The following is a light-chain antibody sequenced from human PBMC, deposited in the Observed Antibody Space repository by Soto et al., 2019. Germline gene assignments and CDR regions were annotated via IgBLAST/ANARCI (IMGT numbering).Light chain of an antibody. CDR2: WAS. J-gene: IGKJ2*01. CDR1: QSVLSSSNNKXF. Sequence: DIVMTQSPDSLAVSLGEXATINXKSSQSVLSSSNNKXFLAWYQQKPGQSPKLLIYWASTRESGVPDRFSGSGSGTDFTLTISXLQAXXXXVXXXXXXXRIPYTFGQGTKLEIK. CDR3: XXXXRIPYT. V-gene: IGKV4-1*01.